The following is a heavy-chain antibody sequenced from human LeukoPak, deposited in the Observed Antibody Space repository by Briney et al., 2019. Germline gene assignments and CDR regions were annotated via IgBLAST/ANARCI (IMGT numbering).Heavy chain of an antibody. CDR1: GGSISSYY. CDR3: ARAGTLQSNPSAFDI. J-gene: IGHJ3*02. D-gene: IGHD5-24*01. CDR2: IYYTGST. V-gene: IGHV4-59*01. Sequence: PAETLSLTCTVSGGSISSYYLSWIRQPPGKGLEWIGYIYYTGSTIYNPSLRSRVTISVDTSNNQFSLMLYSVTAADTAVYYCARAGTLQSNPSAFDIWGQGTMVTVSS.